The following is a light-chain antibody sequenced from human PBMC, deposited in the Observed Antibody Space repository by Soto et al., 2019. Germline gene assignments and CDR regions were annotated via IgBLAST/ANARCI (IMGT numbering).Light chain of an antibody. J-gene: IGLJ1*01. CDR3: SSFAGSNNFPYV. V-gene: IGLV2-8*01. CDR1: SSDVGAYDY. CDR2: EIN. Sequence: QSVLTQPRAASGCPGQSVTISCTGNSSDVGAYDYVSRYQQHPGKAPKLKIYEINKRPSRVAERFSGSKYGKTASLAVSGLHPEDEADYYCSSFAGSNNFPYVFGTGTKGTVL.